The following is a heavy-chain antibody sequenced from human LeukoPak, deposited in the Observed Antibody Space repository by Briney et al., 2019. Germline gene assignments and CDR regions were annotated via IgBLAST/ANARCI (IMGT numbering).Heavy chain of an antibody. CDR1: GYTFTSYD. J-gene: IGHJ4*02. CDR2: MNPNSGNT. D-gene: IGHD1-26*01. CDR3: AKDLWMEWELLGGVY. Sequence: ASVKVSCKASGYTFTSYDINWVRQATGQGLEWMGWMNPNSGNTGYAQKFQGRVTMTRNTSISTAYMELSSLRSEDTAVYYCAKDLWMEWELLGGVYWGQGTLVTVSS. V-gene: IGHV1-8*01.